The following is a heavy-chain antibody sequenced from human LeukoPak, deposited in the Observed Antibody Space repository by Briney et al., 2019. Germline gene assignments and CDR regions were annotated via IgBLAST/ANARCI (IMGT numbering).Heavy chain of an antibody. CDR2: IYYSGYT. V-gene: IGHV4-59*01. CDR3: ARGPSSGYSYG. D-gene: IGHD5-18*01. CDR1: GGSFSSYY. J-gene: IGHJ4*02. Sequence: SETLTLSCTVSGGSFSSYYLSWIRQPPGKGLEWIGYIYYSGYTNYNPSLKSRVTLSVDTSKNEFSLTLSSVTAADTAVYYCARGPSSGYSYGWGQGTLVTVSP.